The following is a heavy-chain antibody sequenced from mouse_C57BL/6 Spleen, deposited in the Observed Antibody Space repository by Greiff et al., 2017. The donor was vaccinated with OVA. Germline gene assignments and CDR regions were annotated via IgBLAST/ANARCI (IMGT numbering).Heavy chain of an antibody. Sequence: VQLQQSGAELVKPGASVKMSCKASGYTFTSYWITWVKQRPGQGLEWIGDIYPGSGSTNYNEKFKSKATLTVDTSSSTAYMQLSSLTSEDSAVYYCARSYYYGSSSDAMDYWGQGTSVTVSS. CDR2: IYPGSGST. CDR1: GYTFTSYW. V-gene: IGHV1-55*01. D-gene: IGHD1-1*01. J-gene: IGHJ4*01. CDR3: ARSYYYGSSSDAMDY.